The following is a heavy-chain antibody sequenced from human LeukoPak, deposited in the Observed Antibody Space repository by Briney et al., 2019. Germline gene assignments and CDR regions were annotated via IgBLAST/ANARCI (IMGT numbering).Heavy chain of an antibody. J-gene: IGHJ5*02. CDR3: ARGPGIAVAGSYWFDP. CDR2: IYYSGST. CDR1: GGSVSSGSYY. Sequence: SETLSLTCTVSGGSVSSGSYYWSWIRQPPGKGLEWIGYIYYSGSTNYNPSLKSRVTISVDTSKNQFSLKLSSVTAADTAVYYCARGPGIAVAGSYWFDPWGQGTLVTVSS. V-gene: IGHV4-61*01. D-gene: IGHD6-19*01.